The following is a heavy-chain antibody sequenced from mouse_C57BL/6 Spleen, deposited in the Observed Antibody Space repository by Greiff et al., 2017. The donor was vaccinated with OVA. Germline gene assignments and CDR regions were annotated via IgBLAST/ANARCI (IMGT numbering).Heavy chain of an antibody. CDR3: ARLYDGYYGWYFDV. CDR2: INSDGGST. Sequence: EVKLVESGGGLVQPGESLKLSCESNEYEFPSHDMSWVRKTPVKRLELVAAINSDGGSTYYPDTMERRFIISRDNTKKTLYLQMSSLRSEDTALYYCARLYDGYYGWYFDVWGTGTTVTVSS. V-gene: IGHV5-2*01. D-gene: IGHD2-3*01. CDR1: EYEFPSHD. J-gene: IGHJ1*03.